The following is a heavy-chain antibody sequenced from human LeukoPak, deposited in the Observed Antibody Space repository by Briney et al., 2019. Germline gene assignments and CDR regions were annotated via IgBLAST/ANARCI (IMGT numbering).Heavy chain of an antibody. J-gene: IGHJ6*03. CDR1: GGSISSGDYY. Sequence: SETLSLTCTVSGGSISSGDYYWSWIRQPPGKGLEWIGYIYYSGSTYYNPSLKSRVTISVDTSKNQFSLKLSSVTAADTAVYHCASDYCSSTSCSSRGGYYYYYMDVWGKGTTVTVSS. CDR2: IYYSGST. V-gene: IGHV4-30-4*08. CDR3: ASDYCSSTSCSSRGGYYYYYMDV. D-gene: IGHD2-2*01.